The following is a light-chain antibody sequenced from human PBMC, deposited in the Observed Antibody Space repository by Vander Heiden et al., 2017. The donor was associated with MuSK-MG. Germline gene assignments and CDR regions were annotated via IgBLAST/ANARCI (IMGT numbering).Light chain of an antibody. J-gene: IGLJ2*01. CDR1: SGDVGTYNL. CDR2: EVS. Sequence: QSALTQPASVSGSPGQSITISCTGTSGDVGTYNLVSWYQQDPGRAPKLIIYEVSKRPSGVSNRLSGSKSGNTASLTISGLQAEDEADYYCCSYAGSSTLVFGGGTKLTVL. V-gene: IGLV2-23*02. CDR3: CSYAGSSTLV.